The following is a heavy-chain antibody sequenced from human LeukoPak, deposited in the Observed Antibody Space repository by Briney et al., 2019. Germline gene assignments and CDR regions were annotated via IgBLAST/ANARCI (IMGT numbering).Heavy chain of an antibody. J-gene: IGHJ5*02. CDR2: VYYNGST. CDR1: RGSISSYY. V-gene: IGHV4-59*08. D-gene: IGHD2-2*01. CDR3: ARFIRYCSRLSCYPGKSWFDP. Sequence: SETLSLTCTDSRGSISSYYWSWIRQPPRKGLEWIGHVYYNGSTNNPPSLKSRVTISVNTSTNQLSLKLTSVPAADAAVYFCARFIRYCSRLSCYPGKSWFDPWGQGSVVSVSS.